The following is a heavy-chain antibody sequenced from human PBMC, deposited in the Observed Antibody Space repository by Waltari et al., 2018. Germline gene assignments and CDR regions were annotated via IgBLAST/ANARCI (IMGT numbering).Heavy chain of an antibody. Sequence: QVQLQASGPGLVKPSETLSLTCTVSGGSISSYYWSWIRQPPGKGLEWIGYIYYSGSTNYNPSLKSRVTISVDTSKNQFSLKLSSVTAADTAVYYCARGNTYYDFWSGYYFDYWGQGTLVTVSS. D-gene: IGHD3-3*01. CDR2: IYYSGST. CDR1: GGSISSYY. V-gene: IGHV4-59*01. J-gene: IGHJ4*02. CDR3: ARGNTYYDFWSGYYFDY.